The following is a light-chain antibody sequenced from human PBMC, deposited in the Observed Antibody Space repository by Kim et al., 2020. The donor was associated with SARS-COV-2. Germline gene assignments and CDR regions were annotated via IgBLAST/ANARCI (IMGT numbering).Light chain of an antibody. CDR2: AAS. J-gene: IGKJ2*01. Sequence: SESVGDRVTINCRANQSITAYLNGYQHNKATDPRLLISAASNLQSGVPSRFSGRRSGTDFTLTISSLQPEDFETYYCQQSYSIPYTFGQGTKLEI. CDR1: QSITAY. CDR3: QQSYSIPYT. V-gene: IGKV1-39*01.